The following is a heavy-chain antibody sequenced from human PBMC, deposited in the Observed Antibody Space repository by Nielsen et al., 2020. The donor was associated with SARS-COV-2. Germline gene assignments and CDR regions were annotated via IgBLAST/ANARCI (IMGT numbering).Heavy chain of an antibody. CDR2: IKQDGSEK. D-gene: IGHD5-18*01. Sequence: GGSLRLSCAASGFTFSNAWMSWVRQAPGKGLEWVANIKQDGSEKYYVDSVKGRFTISRDNAKNSLYLQMNSLRAEDTAVYYCAAPRAAMLYWGQGTLVTVSS. J-gene: IGHJ4*02. CDR1: GFTFSNAW. V-gene: IGHV3-7*03. CDR3: AAPRAAMLY.